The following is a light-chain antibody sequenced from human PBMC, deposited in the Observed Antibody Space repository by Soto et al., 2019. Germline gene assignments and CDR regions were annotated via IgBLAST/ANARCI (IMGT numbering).Light chain of an antibody. V-gene: IGLV3-1*01. J-gene: IGLJ2*01. CDR2: QDS. CDR3: QAWDSSTAVV. CDR1: KLGDKY. Sequence: SSELTRPPSVSVSPGQTASITCSGDKLGDKYACWYQQKPGQSPVLVIYQDSKRPSGIPERFSGSNSGNTATLTISGTQAMDEADYYCQAWDSSTAVVFGGGTKVTVL.